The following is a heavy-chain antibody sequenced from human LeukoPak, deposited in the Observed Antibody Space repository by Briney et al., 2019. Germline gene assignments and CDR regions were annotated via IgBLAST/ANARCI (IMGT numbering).Heavy chain of an antibody. J-gene: IGHJ5*02. CDR3: AKSGRGDCSGGTCINWFDP. CDR1: GFTFSSYA. CDR2: IGGSAGTT. V-gene: IGHV3-23*01. D-gene: IGHD2-15*01. Sequence: GGSLRLSCAASGFTFSSYAMSWVCQAPGKGLEWVSAIGGSAGTTYYADSVKGRFTISRDNSKNTLFLQMNSLRADDTAVYYCAKSGRGDCSGGTCINWFDPWGQGTLVTVSS.